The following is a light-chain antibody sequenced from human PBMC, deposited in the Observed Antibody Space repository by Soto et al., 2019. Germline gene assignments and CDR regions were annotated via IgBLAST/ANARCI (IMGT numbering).Light chain of an antibody. Sequence: DIQMTQSPSTLSASVGDRVTITCRASESIGSWLAWFQQKPGKAPKVLIFDASSLESGVPSRFSGSGSGTDFTLTISRLEPEDFAVYYCQQYGTSPPLTFGGGTKVDI. J-gene: IGKJ4*01. CDR3: QQYGTSPPLT. CDR2: DAS. CDR1: ESIGSW. V-gene: IGKV1-5*01.